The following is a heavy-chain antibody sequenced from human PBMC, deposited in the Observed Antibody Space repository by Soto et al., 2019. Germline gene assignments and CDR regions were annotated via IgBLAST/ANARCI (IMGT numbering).Heavy chain of an antibody. D-gene: IGHD5-18*01. CDR1: GFTFSSYG. CDR2: ISYDGSNK. V-gene: IGHV3-30*18. CDR3: AKDLSIGWVNTAMVNGMDV. J-gene: IGHJ6*02. Sequence: GGSLRLSCAASGFTFSSYGMHWVRQAPGKGLEWVAVISYDGSNKYYADSVKGRFTISRDNSKNTLYLQMNSLRAEDTAVYYCAKDLSIGWVNTAMVNGMDVWGQGTTVTVSS.